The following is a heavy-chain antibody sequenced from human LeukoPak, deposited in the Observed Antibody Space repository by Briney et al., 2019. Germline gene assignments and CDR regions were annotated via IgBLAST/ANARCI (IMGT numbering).Heavy chain of an antibody. Sequence: SETLSLTCTVSGGSISSYYWSWIRQPPGKGLEWIGYIYYSGSTNYNPSLKSRVTISVDTSKNQFSLKLSSVTAADTAVYYCARRSSSWYENYYYYMDVWGKGTTVTVSS. CDR1: GGSISSYY. CDR3: ARRSSSWYENYYYYMDV. D-gene: IGHD6-13*01. J-gene: IGHJ6*03. CDR2: IYYSGST. V-gene: IGHV4-59*01.